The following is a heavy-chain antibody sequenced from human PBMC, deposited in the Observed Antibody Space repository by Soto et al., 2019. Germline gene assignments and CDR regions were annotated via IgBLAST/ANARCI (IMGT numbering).Heavy chain of an antibody. V-gene: IGHV3-23*01. J-gene: IGHJ4*02. D-gene: IGHD2-15*01. CDR2: ISGSGGST. Sequence: GGSLRLSCAASGFTFSSYAMSWVRQAPGKGLEWVSAISGSGGSTYYADSVKGRFTISRDNSKNTLYLQMNSLRAEDTAVYYCAKAYCSGGSCYGYFDYWGQGTLVTAPQ. CDR3: AKAYCSGGSCYGYFDY. CDR1: GFTFSSYA.